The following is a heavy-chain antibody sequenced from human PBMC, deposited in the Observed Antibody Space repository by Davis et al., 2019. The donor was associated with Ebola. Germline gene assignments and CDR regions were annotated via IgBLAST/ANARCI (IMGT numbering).Heavy chain of an antibody. CDR2: ISYDGSNK. Sequence: GESLKISCAASGFTFSSYGMHWVRQAPGKGLEWVAVISYDGSNKYYADSVKGRFTISRDNSKNTLYLQMNSLRAEDTAVYYCAKAHYIVVVVAPVDYWGQGTLVTVSS. CDR1: GFTFSSYG. CDR3: AKAHYIVVVVAPVDY. J-gene: IGHJ4*02. V-gene: IGHV3-30*18. D-gene: IGHD2-15*01.